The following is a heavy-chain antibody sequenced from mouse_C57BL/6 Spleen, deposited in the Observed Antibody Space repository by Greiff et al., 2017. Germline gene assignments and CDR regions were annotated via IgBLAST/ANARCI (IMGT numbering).Heavy chain of an antibody. D-gene: IGHD2-5*01. CDR1: GYTFTDYY. Sequence: VQLQQSGPELVKPGASVKMSCKASGYTFTDYYMNWVKQSHGKGLEWIGDINPNSGGTSYNEKFKGKATLTVDKSSSTAYMQLSSLTSEDSAVYYVDDYDRGSNYAWFAYWGQGTLVTVSA. CDR2: INPNSGGT. J-gene: IGHJ3*01. V-gene: IGHV1-26*01. CDR3: DDYDRGSNYAWFAY.